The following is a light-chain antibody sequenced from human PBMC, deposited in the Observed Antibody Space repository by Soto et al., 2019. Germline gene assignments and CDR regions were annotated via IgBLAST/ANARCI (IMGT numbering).Light chain of an antibody. Sequence: QPVLTQAASVSGSPGQSITISCTGTSSDVGAYNYVSWYQQHPGKAPKLMIYDVSIRPSGVSDRFSGSKSGNTASLTISGLQAEDEADYYCTSYRSSTPVVFGGGTKLTVL. CDR2: DVS. CDR3: TSYRSSTPVV. CDR1: SSDVGAYNY. V-gene: IGLV2-14*01. J-gene: IGLJ2*01.